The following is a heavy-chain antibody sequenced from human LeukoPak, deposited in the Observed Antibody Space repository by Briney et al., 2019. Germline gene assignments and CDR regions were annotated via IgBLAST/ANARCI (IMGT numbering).Heavy chain of an antibody. D-gene: IGHD2-2*01. J-gene: IGHJ5*02. CDR3: ARDVGDIVTIPAAISVP. V-gene: IGHV1-18*01. CDR2: ISGYNGNT. Sequence: ASVKVSCKGSGYSFNNYGISWVRQAPGQGLEWMGWISGYNGNTNYAQMIQGRVTMTTDTSTSTAYMEVRSLRSDDTAMYYCARDVGDIVTIPAAISVPWGQGTLVTASS. CDR1: GYSFNNYG.